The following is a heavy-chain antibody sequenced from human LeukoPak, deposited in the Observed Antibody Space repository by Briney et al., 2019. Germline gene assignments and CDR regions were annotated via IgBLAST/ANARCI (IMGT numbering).Heavy chain of an antibody. CDR3: ARGGWLQSQGLDY. V-gene: IGHV4-59*01. J-gene: IGHJ4*02. CDR1: GDSISSYY. CDR2: IYYSGST. Sequence: SETLSLTCNVSGDSISSYYWSWIRQPPGKGLEWIGYIYYSGSTNYNPSLKSRVTISVDTSKNQFSLRLSSVTAADTAVYYCARGGWLQSQGLDYWGQGTLVTVSS. D-gene: IGHD5-24*01.